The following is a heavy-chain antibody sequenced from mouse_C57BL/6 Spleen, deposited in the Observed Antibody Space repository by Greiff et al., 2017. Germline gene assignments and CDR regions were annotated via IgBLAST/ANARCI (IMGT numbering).Heavy chain of an antibody. CDR1: GFTFTDYY. CDR2: IRNKANGYTT. CDR3: ARYDYGSSSFAY. Sequence: EVQLVESGGGLVQPGGSLSLSCAASGFTFTDYYMSWVRQPPGKALEWLGFIRNKANGYTTEYSASVKGRFTISRDNSQSLLYLQMNALRAEDSATYYCARYDYGSSSFAYWGQGTLVTVSA. D-gene: IGHD1-1*01. V-gene: IGHV7-3*01. J-gene: IGHJ3*01.